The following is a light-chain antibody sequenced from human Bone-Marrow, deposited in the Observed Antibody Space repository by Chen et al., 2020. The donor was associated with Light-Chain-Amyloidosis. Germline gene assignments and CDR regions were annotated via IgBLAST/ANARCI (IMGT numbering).Light chain of an antibody. Sequence: QSALTHPASVSGSPGQSITISCSGTSTDIGGYNYVSWYQQHPGQAPKLVIYEVSNRPSGLSVRFSGSESGHTASLTISGLQAEDEAEYFCSAYKRNDWVFGAGTTVTVL. J-gene: IGLJ3*02. CDR1: STDIGGYNY. V-gene: IGLV2-14*01. CDR3: SAYKRNDWV. CDR2: EVS.